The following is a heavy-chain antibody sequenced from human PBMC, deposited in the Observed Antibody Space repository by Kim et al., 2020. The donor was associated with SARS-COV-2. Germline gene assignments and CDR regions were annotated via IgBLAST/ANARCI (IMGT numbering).Heavy chain of an antibody. CDR3: ARDAYYDILTGYSKSVDY. J-gene: IGHJ4*02. V-gene: IGHV4-30-2*04. Sequence: KSRVTISVDTSKNQFSLKLSSVTAADTAVYYCARDAYYDILTGYSKSVDYWGQGTLVTVSS. D-gene: IGHD3-9*01.